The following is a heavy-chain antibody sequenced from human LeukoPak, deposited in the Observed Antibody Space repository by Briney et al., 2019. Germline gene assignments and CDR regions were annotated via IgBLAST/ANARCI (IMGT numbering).Heavy chain of an antibody. J-gene: IGHJ3*01. CDR1: GFTFSSCE. CDR3: ARHDCHSNSDAFDV. Sequence: GGSLRLSCAASGFTFSSCELGWVRQAPAKGLEWVSYISSSGSIIYYADSVKGRLTISRDSAKNSLYLQMNSLRAEDTAVYYCARHDCHSNSDAFDVWGQGTMVTVSS. D-gene: IGHD2/OR15-2a*01. V-gene: IGHV3-48*03. CDR2: ISSSGSII.